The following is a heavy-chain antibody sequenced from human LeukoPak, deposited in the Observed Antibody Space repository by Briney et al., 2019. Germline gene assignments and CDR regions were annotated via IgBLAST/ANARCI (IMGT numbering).Heavy chain of an antibody. Sequence: ASVKVSCKASGYTFTGYYMHWVRQAPGQGLEWMGRINPNSGGTNYAQKFQGGVTMTRDTSISTAYMELSRLRSDDTAVYYCARIAAAGKVYYYYMDVWGKGTTVTVSS. CDR2: INPNSGGT. V-gene: IGHV1-2*06. CDR3: ARIAAAGKVYYYYMDV. CDR1: GYTFTGYY. D-gene: IGHD6-13*01. J-gene: IGHJ6*03.